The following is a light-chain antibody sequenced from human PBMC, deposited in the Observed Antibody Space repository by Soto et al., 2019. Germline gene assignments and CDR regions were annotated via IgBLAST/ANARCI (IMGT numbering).Light chain of an antibody. CDR1: SSDFLFFNS. Sequence: QSALTQPASVSGSPGQSITISCTGTSSDFLFFNSVSWYQQHPGKAPKLIFYDVTIRILGVSGRFSASRSGNTASLTISGVQAEDEAAYYSSSYTTANTLMFGGGTKLTVL. CDR2: DVT. V-gene: IGLV2-14*03. CDR3: SSYTTANTLM. J-gene: IGLJ3*02.